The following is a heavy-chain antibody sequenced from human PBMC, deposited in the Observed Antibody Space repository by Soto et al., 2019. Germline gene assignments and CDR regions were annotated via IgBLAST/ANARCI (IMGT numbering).Heavy chain of an antibody. J-gene: IGHJ3*02. CDR3: TTDSPFGYYDILTGYQDAFDI. Sequence: PGGSLRLSCAVSGFTFRSSPMSWVRQAPGKGLEWVGRIKSKTDGGTTDYAAPVKGRFTISRDDSKNTLYLQMNSLKTEDTAVYYCTTDSPFGYYDILTGYQDAFDIWGQGTMVTVSS. CDR1: GFTFRSSP. CDR2: IKSKTDGGTT. V-gene: IGHV3-15*01. D-gene: IGHD3-9*01.